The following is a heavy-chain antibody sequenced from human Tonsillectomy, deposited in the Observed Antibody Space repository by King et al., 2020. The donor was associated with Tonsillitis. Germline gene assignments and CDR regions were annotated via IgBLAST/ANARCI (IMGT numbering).Heavy chain of an antibody. Sequence: VQLVESGAEVKKPGASVKVSCKASGYTFTNYYMHWVRQAPGQGLEWMGIINPSGGSTSYAQNFQGRVTMTRDTSTSTVYMELSSLRSEDTAVYYCARDPTSGWSTDDLDIWGQGTMVTVSS. CDR2: INPSGGST. CDR3: ARDPTSGWSTDDLDI. V-gene: IGHV1-46*03. J-gene: IGHJ3*02. D-gene: IGHD2-2*01. CDR1: GYTFTNYY.